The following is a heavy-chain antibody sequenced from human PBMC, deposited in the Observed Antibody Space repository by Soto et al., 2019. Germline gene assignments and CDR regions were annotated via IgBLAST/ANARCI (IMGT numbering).Heavy chain of an antibody. CDR3: ARDSSGYSRYITNSFG. D-gene: IGHD3-22*01. Sequence: QVQLVQSGAEVKKPGSSVKVSCKASGGTFSSYTISWVRQAPGQGLEWMGRIIPILGIANYAQKFQGRVTITADKPPSSTYMERSSLRSEDTAVYYCARDSSGYSRYITNSFGWGQGTLVTVSS. CDR2: IIPILGIA. J-gene: IGHJ4*02. CDR1: GGTFSSYT. V-gene: IGHV1-69*02.